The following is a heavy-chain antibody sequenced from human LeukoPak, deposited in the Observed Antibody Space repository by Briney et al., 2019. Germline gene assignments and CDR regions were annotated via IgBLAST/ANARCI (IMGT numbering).Heavy chain of an antibody. V-gene: IGHV3-23*01. Sequence: GGSLRLSCAASGFTFSSYAMSWVRQAPGKGLEWASAISGSGATTYYADSVKGRFTISRDNSKNTLYLQMNSLRAEDTAVYYCAKGYTNFYYGMDLWGQGTTVTVFS. CDR1: GFTFSSYA. J-gene: IGHJ6*02. CDR2: ISGSGATT. D-gene: IGHD5-18*01. CDR3: AKGYTNFYYGMDL.